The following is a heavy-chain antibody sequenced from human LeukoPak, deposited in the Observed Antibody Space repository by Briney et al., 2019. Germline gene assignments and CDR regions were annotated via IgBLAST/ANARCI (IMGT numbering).Heavy chain of an antibody. CDR1: GFTFSSYS. CDR2: ISRSSSYI. V-gene: IGHV3-21*01. J-gene: IGHJ3*02. D-gene: IGHD5-24*01. CDR3: ASLTRWLQWEKGDAFDI. Sequence: GGSLRLSCAASGFTFSSYSMNWVRQAPGKGLEWVSSISRSSSYIYYADSVKGRFTISRDNAKNSLYLQMNSLRAEDTAVYYCASLTRWLQWEKGDAFDIWGQGTMVTVSS.